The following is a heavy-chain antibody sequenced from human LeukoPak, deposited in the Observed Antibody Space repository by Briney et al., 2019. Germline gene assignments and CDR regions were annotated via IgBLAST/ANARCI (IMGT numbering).Heavy chain of an antibody. Sequence: PSQTLSLTCSVSGGSINSGGYSWSWIRQPPGKGLEWIGYIYYSGSTYYNPSLKSRVTISVGRSKNQFSLRLSSVTAADTAVYYCARVLGSVTTGEWFDPWGQGTLVTVSS. V-gene: IGHV4-30-2*01. J-gene: IGHJ5*02. CDR2: IYYSGST. D-gene: IGHD4-11*01. CDR3: ARVLGSVTTGEWFDP. CDR1: GGSINSGGYS.